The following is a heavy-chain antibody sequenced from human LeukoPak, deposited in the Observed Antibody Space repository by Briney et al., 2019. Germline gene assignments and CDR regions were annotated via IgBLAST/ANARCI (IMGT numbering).Heavy chain of an antibody. CDR3: ASGHCSGGSCYPWNDAFDI. Sequence: ASETVSLTCTVSGGSISSYYWSWIRQPAGKGLEWIGRIYTSGSTNYNPSLKSRVTMSVDTSKNQFSLKLSSVTAADTAVYYCASGHCSGGSCYPWNDAFDIWGQGTMVTVSS. V-gene: IGHV4-4*07. CDR1: GGSISSYY. CDR2: IYTSGST. J-gene: IGHJ3*02. D-gene: IGHD2-15*01.